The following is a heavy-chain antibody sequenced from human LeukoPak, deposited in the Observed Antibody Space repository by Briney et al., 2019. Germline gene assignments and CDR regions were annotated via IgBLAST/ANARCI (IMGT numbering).Heavy chain of an antibody. Sequence: ASVKVSCKASGYRFVSNYIQWVRQAPGLGPEWMGWMHPGNGNTRYAEKFQGRVTMTRDTSINTAYMDLSSLRSDDTAVYYCAREGSYCVGGDCYSFDFWGQGTLITVSS. J-gene: IGHJ4*02. CDR1: GYRFVSNY. CDR2: MHPGNGNT. V-gene: IGHV1-2*02. CDR3: AREGSYCVGGDCYSFDF. D-gene: IGHD2-21*02.